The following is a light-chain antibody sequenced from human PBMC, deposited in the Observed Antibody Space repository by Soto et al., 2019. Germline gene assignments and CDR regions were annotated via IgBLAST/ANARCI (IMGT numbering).Light chain of an antibody. CDR3: ATWDGGLSGPFV. V-gene: IGLV1-44*01. CDR1: NXNIGSDI. Sequence: QSVLTQPHSASGTPGQRATISCCGSNXNIGSDIVNCYQLLPGAAPEVLINTTNQRPSGVPERFSGSKSGTSASLAISGLQSEDEANSSCATWDGGLSGPFVFGTGTKGTV. J-gene: IGLJ1*01. CDR2: TTN.